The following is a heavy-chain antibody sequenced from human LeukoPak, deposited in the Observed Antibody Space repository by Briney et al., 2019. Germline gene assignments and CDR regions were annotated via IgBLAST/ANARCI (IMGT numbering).Heavy chain of an antibody. J-gene: IGHJ6*03. CDR2: IIPIFGTA. Sequence: ASVKVSCKASGGTFSSYAISWVRQAPGQGLGWMGRIIPIFGTANYAQKFQGRVTITTDESTSTAYMELSSLRSEDTAVYYCARGPQGVVPAAMRYYYYMDVWGKGTTVTVSS. CDR3: ARGPQGVVPAAMRYYYYMDV. CDR1: GGTFSSYA. D-gene: IGHD2-2*01. V-gene: IGHV1-69*05.